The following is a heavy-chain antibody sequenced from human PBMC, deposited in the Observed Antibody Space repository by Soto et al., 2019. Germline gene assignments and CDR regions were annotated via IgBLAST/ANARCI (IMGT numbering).Heavy chain of an antibody. CDR1: GFTFSRHA. D-gene: IGHD2-15*01. CDR2: IWYHGVDK. J-gene: IGHJ4*01. Sequence: XVSLRLSCAASGFTFSRHAMHWVRQAPGRGLEWVAVIWYHGVDKYYADSVKGRFTISRDNSKNTVYLQMNSLRGEDTAVYYCATGLLGLRTGGNCPLDYWRHGSLVTV. V-gene: IGHV3-33*01. CDR3: ATGLLGLRTGGNCPLDY.